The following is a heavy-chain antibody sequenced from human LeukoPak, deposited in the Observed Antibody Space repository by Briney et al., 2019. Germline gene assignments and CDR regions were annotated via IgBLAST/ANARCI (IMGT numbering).Heavy chain of an antibody. J-gene: IGHJ5*02. CDR2: INHSGST. D-gene: IGHD2-2*01. Sequence: PSETLSLTCAVYGGSFSGYYWSWIRQPPGKGLEWIGEINHSGSTNYNPSLKSRVTISVDTSKNQFSLKLSSVTAADTAVYYCARDIVVVPAAMRPSLGWFDPWGQGTLVTVSS. CDR1: GGSFSGYY. V-gene: IGHV4-34*01. CDR3: ARDIVVVPAAMRPSLGWFDP.